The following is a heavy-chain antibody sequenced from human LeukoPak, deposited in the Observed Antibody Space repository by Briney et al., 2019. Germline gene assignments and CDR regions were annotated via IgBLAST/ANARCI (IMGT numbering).Heavy chain of an antibody. J-gene: IGHJ4*02. CDR1: GYTFTSYG. D-gene: IGHD3-22*01. Sequence: ASVKVSCKASGYTFTSYGISWVRQAPGQGLEWRGWISAYNGNTNYAQKPQGRVTMTTDTSTSTAYMELRSLRSDDPAVYYCARGPYYYDSSGYKQFDYWGQETLVTVSS. CDR2: ISAYNGNT. CDR3: ARGPYYYDSSGYKQFDY. V-gene: IGHV1-18*01.